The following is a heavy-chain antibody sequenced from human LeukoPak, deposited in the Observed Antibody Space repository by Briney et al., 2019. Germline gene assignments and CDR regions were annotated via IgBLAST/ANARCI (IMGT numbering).Heavy chain of an antibody. CDR2: ISYDGSNK. J-gene: IGHJ4*02. CDR1: GFTFSSYA. V-gene: IGHV3-30-3*01. Sequence: GGSLRLSCAASGFTFSSYAMHWVRQAPGKGLEWVAVISYDGSNKYYADSVKGRFTISRDNSKNTLYLQMNSLRAEDTAVYYCATVYSSSGDYWGQGTLVTVSS. CDR3: ATVYSSSGDY. D-gene: IGHD6-6*01.